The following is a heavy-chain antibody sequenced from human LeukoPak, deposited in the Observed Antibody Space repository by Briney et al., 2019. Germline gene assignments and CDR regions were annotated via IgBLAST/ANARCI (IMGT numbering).Heavy chain of an antibody. CDR3: ARDQRVTGRPDIDY. Sequence: GGSLRLSCAASGFTFRNHWMHWVRQTPGKGLVWVSRISSDGGSTTYADSVKGRFTISRDNAKSTLYLQMNNLRAEDTAMYYCARDQRVTGRPDIDYWGQGTLVIVSS. CDR2: ISSDGGST. D-gene: IGHD6-6*01. CDR1: GFTFRNHW. J-gene: IGHJ4*02. V-gene: IGHV3-74*03.